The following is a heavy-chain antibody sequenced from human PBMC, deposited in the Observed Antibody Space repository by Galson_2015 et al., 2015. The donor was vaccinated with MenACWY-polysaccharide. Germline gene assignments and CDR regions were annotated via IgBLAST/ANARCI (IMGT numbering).Heavy chain of an antibody. CDR1: GLTFRASG. J-gene: IGHJ3*01. CDR2: IQYDGSQK. CDR3: AREGSRIVFHAFDV. D-gene: IGHD3-10*02. V-gene: IGHV3-33*01. Sequence: SLRLSCAASGLTFRASGMHWVRQAPGKGLEWVAVIQYDGSQKQYIDSVKGPFTISRANSKNTLYLEMNSLRAEDTALYYCAREGSRIVFHAFDVWGQGTMVTVSS.